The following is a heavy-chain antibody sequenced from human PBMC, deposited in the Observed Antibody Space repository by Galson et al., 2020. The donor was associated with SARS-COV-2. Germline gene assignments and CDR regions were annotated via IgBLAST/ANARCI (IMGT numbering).Heavy chain of an antibody. J-gene: IGHJ4*02. CDR1: GFTFDDSI. CDR2: IRSLAYGGTT. Sequence: TGGSLRLSCTGSGFTFDDSILSWVRQAPGKGLEWVGFIRSLAYGGTTEYAASVKGRFTISRDDSKSIAYLQMNSLITEDTAVYFCTRYYFDSSVDYYYFDYWGRGTLVTVSS. D-gene: IGHD3-22*01. V-gene: IGHV3-49*04. CDR3: TRYYFDSSVDYYYFDY.